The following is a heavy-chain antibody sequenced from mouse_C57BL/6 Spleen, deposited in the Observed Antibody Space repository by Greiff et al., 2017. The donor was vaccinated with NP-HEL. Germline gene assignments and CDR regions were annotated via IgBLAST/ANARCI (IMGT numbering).Heavy chain of an antibody. J-gene: IGHJ1*03. CDR1: GYTFTDYY. Sequence: LVEPGASVKMSCKASGYTFTDYYMNWVKQSHGKSLEWIGVINPYNGGTSYNQKFKGKATLTVDKSSSTAYMELNSLTSEDSAVYYCARAGGTTGYFDVWGTGTTVTVSS. D-gene: IGHD1-1*01. V-gene: IGHV1-19*01. CDR3: ARAGGTTGYFDV. CDR2: INPYNGGT.